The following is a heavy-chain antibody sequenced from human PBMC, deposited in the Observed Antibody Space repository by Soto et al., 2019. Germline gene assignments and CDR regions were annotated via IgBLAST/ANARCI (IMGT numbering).Heavy chain of an antibody. CDR3: ARHGSGYNNWFDP. Sequence: QLQLQESGPGLVKPSETLSLTCTVSGGSISSSSYYWGWIRQPPGKGLEWIGSIYYSGSTYYNPSLKSRVTISVDTSKNQFSLKLSSVTAADTAVYYCARHGSGYNNWFDPWGQGTLVTVSS. V-gene: IGHV4-39*01. CDR1: GGSISSSSYY. CDR2: IYYSGST. D-gene: IGHD3-22*01. J-gene: IGHJ5*02.